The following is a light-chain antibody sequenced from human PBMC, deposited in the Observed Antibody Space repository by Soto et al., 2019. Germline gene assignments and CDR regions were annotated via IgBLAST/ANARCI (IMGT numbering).Light chain of an antibody. CDR1: QSVTGY. CDR3: QQRSDWPFT. J-gene: IGKJ4*01. V-gene: IGKV3-11*01. CDR2: DAS. Sequence: EILLTQSPATLSLSPGERATLSCRASQSVTGYLAWYQQKPGQAPRLLIYDASSRATGIQARFSGSGSGTDFTLTISSLEPEDCAVYYCQQRSDWPFTFGGGTKVEI.